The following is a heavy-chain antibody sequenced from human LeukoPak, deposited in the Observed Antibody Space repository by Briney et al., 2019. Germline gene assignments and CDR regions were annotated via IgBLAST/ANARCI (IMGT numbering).Heavy chain of an antibody. J-gene: IGHJ4*02. CDR1: GFTFSSYA. V-gene: IGHV3-23*01. D-gene: IGHD3-3*01. CDR2: ISTGGSST. Sequence: PGGSLRLSCAASGFTFSSYAMSWVRQAPGKGLEWVSAISTGGSSTYCADSVKGRFTISRDNSKNTLYLQMNSLRAEDTAVYYCATPPPYDFWSGYIYWGQGTLVTVSS. CDR3: ATPPPYDFWSGYIY.